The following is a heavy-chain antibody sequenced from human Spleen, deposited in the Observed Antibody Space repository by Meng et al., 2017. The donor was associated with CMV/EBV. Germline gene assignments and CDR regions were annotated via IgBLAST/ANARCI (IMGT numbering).Heavy chain of an antibody. CDR1: GFTVSSNH. CDR2: IYSGGST. J-gene: IGHJ4*02. D-gene: IGHD2-21*01. CDR3: AKGLAY. V-gene: IGHV3-53*01. Sequence: GCLRLSCAASGFTVSSNHMNWVRQAAGKGVEWVSVIYSGGSTNYADSVKGRFTISRDNSKNTVYLQMNSLRAEDTAVYYCAKGLAYWGQGTLVTVSS.